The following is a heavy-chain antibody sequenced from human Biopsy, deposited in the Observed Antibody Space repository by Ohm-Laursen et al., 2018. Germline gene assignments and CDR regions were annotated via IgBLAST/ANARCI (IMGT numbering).Heavy chain of an antibody. D-gene: IGHD6-25*01. CDR2: ISGYNGNT. J-gene: IGHJ4*02. CDR1: GYNFTSYG. Sequence: SVKVSCKASGYNFTSYGMSWVRQAPGQGFEWMGRISGYNGNTNYAQKFQGRITMTIDAATSTGYMDLRSLKSDDTAVYYCARIAAAGWDDYWGQGTLVTVSS. CDR3: ARIAAAGWDDY. V-gene: IGHV1-18*01.